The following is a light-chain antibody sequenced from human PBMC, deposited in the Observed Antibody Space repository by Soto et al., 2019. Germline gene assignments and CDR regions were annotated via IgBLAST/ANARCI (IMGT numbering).Light chain of an antibody. Sequence: SVLTQPPSASETPGQTVSISCSGSKSNIASNTVNWYQHLPGTAPKLLIYYNNQRPSGVPDRFSGSKSGTSASLAISGLQSEDESDYYCAAWDDTLKRYVFGTGTKVTVL. CDR1: KSNIASNT. CDR2: YNN. J-gene: IGLJ1*01. V-gene: IGLV1-44*01. CDR3: AAWDDTLKRYV.